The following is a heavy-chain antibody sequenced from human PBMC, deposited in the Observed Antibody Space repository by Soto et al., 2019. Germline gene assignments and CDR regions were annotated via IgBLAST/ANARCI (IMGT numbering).Heavy chain of an antibody. V-gene: IGHV4-61*05. CDR2: IYYSGST. D-gene: IGHD3-10*01. CDR1: SASISSSSYT. CDR3: ARALYGSGAYGGFDS. J-gene: IGHJ5*01. Sequence: SETLSLTCTVSSASISSSSYTWGWIRQSPGKGLEWIGCIYYSGSTTYNPSLKSRVTISVDTSKSQFSLKLNSVTAADTAVYYCARALYGSGAYGGFDSWGQGTLVTVSS.